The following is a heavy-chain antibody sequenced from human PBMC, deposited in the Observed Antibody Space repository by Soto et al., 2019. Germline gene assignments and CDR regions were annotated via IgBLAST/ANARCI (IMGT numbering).Heavy chain of an antibody. CDR2: IYPGDSDT. CDR1: GYSFTSYW. D-gene: IGHD2-21*02. CDR3: ARSIPYCGGDCSSSGPKNAFDI. Sequence: GESLKISCKGSGYSFTSYWIGWVRQMPGKGLEWMGIIYPGDSDTRYSPSFQGQVTISADKSISTAYLQWSSLKASDTAMYYCARSIPYCGGDCSSSGPKNAFDIWGQGTMVTVSS. J-gene: IGHJ3*02. V-gene: IGHV5-51*01.